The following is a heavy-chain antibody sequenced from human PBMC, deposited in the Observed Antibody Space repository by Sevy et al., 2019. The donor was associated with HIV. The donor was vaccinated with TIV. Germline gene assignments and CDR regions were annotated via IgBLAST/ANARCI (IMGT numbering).Heavy chain of an antibody. V-gene: IGHV3-30-3*01. CDR3: ARDSGYSPYDHPGNY. CDR2: ISYAGDTK. J-gene: IGHJ4*02. Sequence: GGSLRLSCAASGFNFRTHAMHWVRHAPGRGLEWVAVISYAGDTKYNTDSVKGRFTISRDNSKNTLFLQMNSLRPEDTAVYYCARDSGYSPYDHPGNYWGQGTLVTVSS. D-gene: IGHD5-12*01. CDR1: GFNFRTHA.